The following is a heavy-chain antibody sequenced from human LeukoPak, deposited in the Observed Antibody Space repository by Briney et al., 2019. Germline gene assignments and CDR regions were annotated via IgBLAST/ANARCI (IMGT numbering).Heavy chain of an antibody. V-gene: IGHV1-69*13. Sequence: SVKVSCKASGGSFSSYAINWVRQAPGQGLEWMGGIIPIFGTANYAQKFQGRVTITADESTRTAYMELSSLRSEDTAVYYCARRWGPHCSSISCYWRNWYFDLWGRGTLVTVSS. CDR3: ARRWGPHCSSISCYWRNWYFDL. J-gene: IGHJ2*01. D-gene: IGHD2-2*01. CDR1: GGSFSSYA. CDR2: IIPIFGTA.